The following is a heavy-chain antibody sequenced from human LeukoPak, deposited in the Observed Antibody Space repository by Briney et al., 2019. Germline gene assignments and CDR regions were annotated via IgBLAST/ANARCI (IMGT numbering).Heavy chain of an antibody. D-gene: IGHD5-12*01. J-gene: IGHJ4*02. CDR3: ARGGGYGSDY. Sequence: PGGSLRLSCAASGFIFSSYWMSWVRQAPGKGLEWVANIKQDGSEKYYVDSVKGRFTISRDNAKNSLYLQMNSLRAEDTAVYYCARGGGYGSDYWGQGTLVTASS. CDR2: IKQDGSEK. V-gene: IGHV3-7*01. CDR1: GFIFSSYW.